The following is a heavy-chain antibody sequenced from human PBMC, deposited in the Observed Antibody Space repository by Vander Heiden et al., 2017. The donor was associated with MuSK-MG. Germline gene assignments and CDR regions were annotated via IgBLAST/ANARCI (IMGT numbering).Heavy chain of an antibody. CDR3: AKDSPYGSGSYPTDY. CDR2: ISGSGGST. CDR1: GVTVSSYD. J-gene: IGHJ4*02. V-gene: IGHV3-23*01. D-gene: IGHD3-10*01. Sequence: EVQLLESGGGLVQRGGDLRLSCAASGVTVSSYDRSWVRQAPGKGLEWVSAISGSGGSTYYADSVKGRFTISRDNSKNTLYLQMNSLRAEDSAVYYGAKDSPYGSGSYPTDYWGQGTLVTVSS.